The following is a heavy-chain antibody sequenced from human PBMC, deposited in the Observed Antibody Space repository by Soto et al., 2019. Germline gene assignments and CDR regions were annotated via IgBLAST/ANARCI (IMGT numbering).Heavy chain of an antibody. CDR2: IISIFDTV. V-gene: IGHV1-69*06. J-gene: IGHJ4*02. D-gene: IGHD3-10*01. CDR1: GGTLSTYA. CDR3: ARDNYGSGSYYSRLYYFDY. Sequence: QVQLVQSGAEVKKPGSSVKVSCKASGGTLSTYAISWVRQAPGQGLEWMGGIISIFDTVNYAQKFQGRVTITADKSTITAYMELRSLRSEDTAVCYCARDNYGSGSYYSRLYYFDYWGQGTLVTVSA.